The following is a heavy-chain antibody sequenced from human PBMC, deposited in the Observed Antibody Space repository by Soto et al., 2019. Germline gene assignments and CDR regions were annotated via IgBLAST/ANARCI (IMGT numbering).Heavy chain of an antibody. Sequence: QVQLVESGGGVVQPGRSLRLSCAASGFTFSSYAMHWVRQAPGKGLEWVAVISYDGSNKYYADSVKGRFTISRDNSKNTLYLQMNSLSSEDTDVYYCAKGSLPISTTLCFDDCCQGTLVTVSS. CDR3: AKGSLPISTTLCFDD. D-gene: IGHD2-2*01. J-gene: IGHJ4*02. V-gene: IGHV3-30-3*01. CDR2: ISYDGSNK. CDR1: GFTFSSYA.